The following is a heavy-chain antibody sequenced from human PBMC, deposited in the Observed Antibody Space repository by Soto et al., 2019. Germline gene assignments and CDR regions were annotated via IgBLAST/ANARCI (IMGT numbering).Heavy chain of an antibody. D-gene: IGHD3-9*01. J-gene: IGHJ6*02. Sequence: ASVKVSCKASGYTFISYAISWVRQVPLQVLEWMGRVSPYSGNTDSAQKFQGRATMTTDTSTNAAYMDLRNLRPDDTAVYFCASHFLTRTPWGIETAEFSCYGMDFWGQGTTVTLSS. CDR3: ASHFLTRTPWGIETAEFSCYGMDF. V-gene: IGHV1-18*01. CDR1: GYTFISYA. CDR2: VSPYSGNT.